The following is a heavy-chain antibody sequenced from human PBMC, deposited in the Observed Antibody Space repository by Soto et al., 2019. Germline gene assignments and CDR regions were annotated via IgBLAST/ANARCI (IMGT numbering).Heavy chain of an antibody. V-gene: IGHV4-34*01. CDR2: INHSGST. Sequence: LETLSLTCAVYGGSFSGYYWSWIRQPPGKGLEWIGEINHSGSTNYNPSLKSRVTISVDTSKNQFSLKLSSVTAADTAVYYCARGDPLFDYWGQGTLVTVSS. CDR3: ARGDPLFDY. J-gene: IGHJ4*02. CDR1: GGSFSGYY.